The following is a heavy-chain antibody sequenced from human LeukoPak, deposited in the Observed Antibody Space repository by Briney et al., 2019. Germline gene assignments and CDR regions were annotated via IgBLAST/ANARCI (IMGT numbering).Heavy chain of an antibody. V-gene: IGHV3-30*04. J-gene: IGHJ6*02. CDR1: GFTFSSYA. Sequence: PGGSLRLSCSAAGFTFSSYAMHWVRQAPGKGLDWVAFISYDGRNKYYADYVKGRLTISRDNSKNTLYLQMNSLRAEDTAVSSCARDLPDILTGYYYYYYGMDVWGQGTTVTVSS. CDR2: ISYDGRNK. D-gene: IGHD3-9*01. CDR3: ARDLPDILTGYYYYYYGMDV.